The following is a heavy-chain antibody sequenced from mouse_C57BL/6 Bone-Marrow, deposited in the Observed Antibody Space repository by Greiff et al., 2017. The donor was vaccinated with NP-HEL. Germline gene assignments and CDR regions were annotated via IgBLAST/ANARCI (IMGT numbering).Heavy chain of an antibody. Sequence: EVMLVESGGGLVKPGGSLKLSCAASGFTFSSYAMSWVRQTPEKRLEWVATISDGCSYPYYPENVTGRFTISRENAKKKLYLQMSHQKSEDTAMYYCERVGIYYGNYVDYWGQGTTLTVSS. CDR2: ISDGCSYP. CDR3: ERVGIYYGNYVDY. J-gene: IGHJ2*01. V-gene: IGHV5-4*03. CDR1: GFTFSSYA. D-gene: IGHD2-1*01.